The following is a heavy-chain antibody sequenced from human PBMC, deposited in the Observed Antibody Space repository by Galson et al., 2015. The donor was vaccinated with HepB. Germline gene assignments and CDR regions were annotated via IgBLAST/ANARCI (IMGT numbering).Heavy chain of an antibody. V-gene: IGHV1-69*13. J-gene: IGHJ5*02. CDR3: AREGVVAATPGNNWFDP. CDR1: RGTFSRYA. D-gene: IGHD2-15*01. Sequence: SVKVSCKASRGTFSRYAISWVRQAPGQGLEWMGGIIPIFGTANYAQKFQGRVTITADESTSTAYMELSSLGSEDTAVYYCAREGVVAATPGNNWFDPWGQGTLVTVSS. CDR2: IIPIFGTA.